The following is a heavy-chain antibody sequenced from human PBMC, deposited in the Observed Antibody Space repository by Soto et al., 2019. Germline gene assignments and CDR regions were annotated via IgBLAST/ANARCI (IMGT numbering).Heavy chain of an antibody. CDR2: ISSSSSTI. D-gene: IGHD3-9*01. J-gene: IGHJ6*02. CDR1: GFTFSSYS. Sequence: GGSLRLSCAASGFTFSSYSMNWVRQAPGKGLEWVSYISSSSSTIYYADSVKGRFTISRDNAKNSLYLQMNSLRAEDTAVYYCAKVAQVDPPITAYGVDLWGQETTLTVS. CDR3: AKVAQVDPPITAYGVDL. V-gene: IGHV3-48*01.